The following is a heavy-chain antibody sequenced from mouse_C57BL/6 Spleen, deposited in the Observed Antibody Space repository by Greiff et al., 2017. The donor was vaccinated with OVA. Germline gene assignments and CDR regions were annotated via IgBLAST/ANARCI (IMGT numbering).Heavy chain of an antibody. CDR2: INPNNGGT. V-gene: IGHV1-26*01. Sequence: EVQLQQSGPELVKPGASVKISCKASGYTFTDYYMNWVKQSHGKSLEWIGDINPNNGGTSYNQKFKGKATLTVDKSSSTAYMELRSLTSEDSAVYYCARRDLDGYYWYFDVWGTGTTVTVSS. D-gene: IGHD2-3*01. J-gene: IGHJ1*03. CDR1: GYTFTDYY. CDR3: ARRDLDGYYWYFDV.